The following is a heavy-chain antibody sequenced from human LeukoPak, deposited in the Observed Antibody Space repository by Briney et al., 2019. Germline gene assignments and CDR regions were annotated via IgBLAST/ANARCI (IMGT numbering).Heavy chain of an antibody. D-gene: IGHD2-2*01. CDR3: ARLVVPAVPGGYYYYYMDV. CDR1: GDSISSSNY. Sequence: SETLSLTCAVSGDSISSSNYWSWVRQPPGKGLEWIGSIYHSGITYYNPSLKSRVTISVDTSKNQFSLKLSSVTAADTAVYYCARLVVPAVPGGYYYYYMDVWGKGTTVTVSS. J-gene: IGHJ6*03. V-gene: IGHV4-38-2*01. CDR2: IYHSGIT.